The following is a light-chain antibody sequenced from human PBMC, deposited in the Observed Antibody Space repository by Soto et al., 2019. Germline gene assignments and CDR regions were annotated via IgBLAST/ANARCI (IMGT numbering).Light chain of an antibody. CDR2: GTS. J-gene: IGKJ1*01. Sequence: EIVLTQSPGTLSLSPGETATLSCRASQTVGTNFLAWYQQKPGQAPRLLMFGTSNRATDIPDRFGGSGSGTDFTRTISRLEPEDVAVYYCQHYSRTLPWTFGQGTKVEIK. V-gene: IGKV3-20*01. CDR1: QTVGTNF. CDR3: QHYSRTLPWT.